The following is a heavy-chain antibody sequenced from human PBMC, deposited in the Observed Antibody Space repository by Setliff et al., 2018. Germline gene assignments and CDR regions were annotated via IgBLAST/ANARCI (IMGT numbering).Heavy chain of an antibody. J-gene: IGHJ4*02. CDR2: VYYSGTA. CDR3: ARGGTYRYFDY. Sequence: SETLSLTCTVSGGSISTYYWSWIRQPPGKGLEYIGYVYYSGTANYSPSLKSRVTMSVDTSKTQFSLKLNSMTTADTAVYYCARGGTYRYFDYWGRGTLVTVSS. CDR1: GGSISTYY. V-gene: IGHV4-59*01.